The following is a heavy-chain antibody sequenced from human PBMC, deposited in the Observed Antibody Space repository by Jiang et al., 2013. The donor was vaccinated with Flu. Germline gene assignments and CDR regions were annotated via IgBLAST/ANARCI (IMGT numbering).Heavy chain of an antibody. CDR3: AKTSHCSSTSCYRYYFDY. J-gene: IGHJ4*02. CDR1: GGSISSSSYY. Sequence: KPSETLSLTCTVSGGSISSSSYYWGWIRQPPGKGRGVDWEYLLYGSTYYNPSLKSRVTISVDTSKNQFSLKLSSVTAADTAVYYCAKTSHCSSTSCYRYYFDYWGQGTLVTVSS. D-gene: IGHD2-2*01. V-gene: IGHV4-39*01. CDR2: LLYGST.